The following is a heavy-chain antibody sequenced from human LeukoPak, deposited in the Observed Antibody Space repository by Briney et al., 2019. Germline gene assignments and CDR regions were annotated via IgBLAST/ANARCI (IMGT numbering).Heavy chain of an antibody. V-gene: IGHV3-30-3*01. CDR3: ARARYYRGWFDP. J-gene: IGHJ5*02. Sequence: GGSLRLSCAASGFTFSSYAMHWVRQAPGKGLEWVAVISYDGSNKYYADSVKGRFTIPRDNSKNTLYLQMNSLRAEDTAVYYCARARYYRGWFDPWGQGTLVTVSS. CDR2: ISYDGSNK. CDR1: GFTFSSYA. D-gene: IGHD3-10*01.